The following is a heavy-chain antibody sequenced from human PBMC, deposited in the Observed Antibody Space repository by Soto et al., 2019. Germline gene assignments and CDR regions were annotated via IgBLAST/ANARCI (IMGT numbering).Heavy chain of an antibody. CDR1: GYTFTSYG. Sequence: ASVKVSCKASGYTFTSYGISWVRQAPGQGLEWMGWISAYNGNTNYAQKLQGRVTMTTDTSTSTAYMELRSLRSDDTAVYYCARDNVDTAMVTYYYGMDVWGQGTTVTVSS. V-gene: IGHV1-18*04. CDR2: ISAYNGNT. D-gene: IGHD5-18*01. J-gene: IGHJ6*02. CDR3: ARDNVDTAMVTYYYGMDV.